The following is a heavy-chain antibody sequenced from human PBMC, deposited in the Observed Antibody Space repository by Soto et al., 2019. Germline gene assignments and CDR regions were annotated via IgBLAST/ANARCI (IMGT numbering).Heavy chain of an antibody. Sequence: GGSLRLSCAASGFTFSSYGMHWVRQAPGKGLEWVAVIWYDGSNKYYADSVKGRFTISRDNSKNTLYLQMNSLRAEDTAVYYCARDIEDYYGSGTEERWGQGTLVTVSS. CDR1: GFTFSSYG. V-gene: IGHV3-33*01. D-gene: IGHD3-10*01. J-gene: IGHJ4*02. CDR2: IWYDGSNK. CDR3: ARDIEDYYGSGTEER.